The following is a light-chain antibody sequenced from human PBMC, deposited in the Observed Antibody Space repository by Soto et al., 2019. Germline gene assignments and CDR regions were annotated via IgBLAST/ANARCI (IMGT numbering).Light chain of an antibody. Sequence: EIVLTHSPAILSLSPGEGATLSCRASQSVGNYLAWYQQKPGQAPRLLVYDVSDRATGIPARFSGSGSGTEFTLTISSLQSEDFAVYYCQQYSNWPPITFGQGTRLEIK. CDR1: QSVGNY. CDR3: QQYSNWPPIT. V-gene: IGKV3-11*01. CDR2: DVS. J-gene: IGKJ5*01.